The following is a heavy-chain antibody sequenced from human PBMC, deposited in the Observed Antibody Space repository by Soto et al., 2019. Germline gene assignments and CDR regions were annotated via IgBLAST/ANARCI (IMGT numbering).Heavy chain of an antibody. V-gene: IGHV3-73*01. Sequence: GGSLRLSCAASGFTFSGSAMHWVRQASGKGLEWVGRIRSKANSYATAYAASVKGRFTISRDDSKNTAYLQMNSLKTEDTAVYYCTRHVVDYYDSRVWFDPWGQGT. CDR2: IRSKANSYAT. D-gene: IGHD3-22*01. J-gene: IGHJ5*02. CDR1: GFTFSGSA. CDR3: TRHVVDYYDSRVWFDP.